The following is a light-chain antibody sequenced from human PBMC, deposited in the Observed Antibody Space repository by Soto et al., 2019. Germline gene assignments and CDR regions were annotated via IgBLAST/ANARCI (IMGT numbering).Light chain of an antibody. V-gene: IGLV1-40*01. Sequence: QSVLTQPPSVSGAPGQRVTISCTGSSSNIGAGYDVHWYQQLPETAPKLLIYGNNNRPSGVPDRFSGSKSGTSASLAITGLQAEDESDYYCQSYDSSLSAWVFGGGTKLTVL. CDR2: GNN. CDR3: QSYDSSLSAWV. J-gene: IGLJ3*02. CDR1: SSNIGAGYD.